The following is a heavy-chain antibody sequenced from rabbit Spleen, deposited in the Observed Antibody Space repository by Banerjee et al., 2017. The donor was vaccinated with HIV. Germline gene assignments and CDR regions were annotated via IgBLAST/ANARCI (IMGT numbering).Heavy chain of an antibody. J-gene: IGHJ6*01. Sequence: QEQLVESGGGLVQPEGSLTLTCKASGFSFSNNEMCWVRQAPGKGLEWIACIYTGSGGTYYPSWAKGRFTISKTSSTTVTLQMTSLTAADTAAYFCARDTSSSFSSYGMDLWGQGTLVTVS. D-gene: IGHD1-1*01. CDR2: IYTGSGGT. V-gene: IGHV1S45*01. CDR3: ARDTSSSFSSYGMDL. CDR1: GFSFSNNE.